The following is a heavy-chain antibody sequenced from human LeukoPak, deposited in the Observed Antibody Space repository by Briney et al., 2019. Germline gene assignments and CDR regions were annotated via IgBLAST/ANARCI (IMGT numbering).Heavy chain of an antibody. V-gene: IGHV1-18*01. J-gene: IGHJ5*02. Sequence: ASVKVSCKASGYTFTSYGISWVRQAPGQGLEWMGWISAYNGNTNYAQKLQGRVTMTTDTSTSTAYMELSRLRSDDTAVYYCARDLRLGGFDPWGQGTLVTVSS. CDR3: ARDLRLGGFDP. D-gene: IGHD3-22*01. CDR2: ISAYNGNT. CDR1: GYTFTSYG.